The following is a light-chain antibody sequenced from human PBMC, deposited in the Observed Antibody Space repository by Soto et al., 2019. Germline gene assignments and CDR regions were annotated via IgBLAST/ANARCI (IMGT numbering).Light chain of an antibody. CDR2: GAS. CDR1: QSVTNDY. Sequence: DIALTQSPGTLSLSPGERATLSCRASQSVTNDYLAWYQQKPGQTPRLLIYGASSRATGIPDRFSGSGSGTDFTLTISRLEPEDFVVYYCQQYGSSPWPFGQGTKVDIK. V-gene: IGKV3-20*01. J-gene: IGKJ1*01. CDR3: QQYGSSPWP.